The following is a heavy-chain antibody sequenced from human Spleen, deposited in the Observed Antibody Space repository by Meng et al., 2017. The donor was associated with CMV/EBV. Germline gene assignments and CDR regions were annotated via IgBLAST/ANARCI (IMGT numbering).Heavy chain of an antibody. J-gene: IGHJ6*02. CDR2: IYSGGTI. Sequence: GGPLRLSCAASGFTVSSNYLTWVRQAPGKGLEWVSLIYSGGTILYADSVKGRFTTSRDNSKNTLYLQMNSLRVEDTAVYYCAKYSYDSYYYYGMDVWGQGTTVTVSS. V-gene: IGHV3-53*01. D-gene: IGHD5-18*01. CDR1: GFTVSSNY. CDR3: AKYSYDSYYYYGMDV.